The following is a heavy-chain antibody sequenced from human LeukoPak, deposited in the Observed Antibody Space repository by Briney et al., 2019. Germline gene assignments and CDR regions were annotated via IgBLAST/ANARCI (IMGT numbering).Heavy chain of an antibody. CDR1: GFIFSNYG. Sequence: GGSLRLSCAASGFIFSNYGMHWVRQAPGKGLEWVAFIRYDGSNKYYADSVKGRFTISRDNSKNTLYLQMNSLRAEDTAVYYCADGVYFDYWGQGTLVTVSS. V-gene: IGHV3-30*02. D-gene: IGHD3-16*01. CDR3: ADGVYFDY. CDR2: IRYDGSNK. J-gene: IGHJ4*02.